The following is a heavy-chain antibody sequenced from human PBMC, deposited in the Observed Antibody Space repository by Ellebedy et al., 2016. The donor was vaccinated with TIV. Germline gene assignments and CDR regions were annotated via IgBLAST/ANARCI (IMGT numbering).Heavy chain of an antibody. CDR2: INPLYGGP. D-gene: IGHD4-17*01. V-gene: IGHV1-69*06. Sequence: AASVKVSCKASEDTLTPFTIDCVRRPPAQGLEWMGAINPLYGGPDYAQHFQGSVAIIADSPTRTVYMELTSLTADDTAVYYCATARAQGDYGDYDALDRYYHAMDVWGQGTTVTVSS. J-gene: IGHJ6*02. CDR1: EDTLTPFT. CDR3: ATARAQGDYGDYDALDRYYHAMDV.